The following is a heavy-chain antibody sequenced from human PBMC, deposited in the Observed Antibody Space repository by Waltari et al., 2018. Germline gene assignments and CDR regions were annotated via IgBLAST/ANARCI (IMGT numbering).Heavy chain of an antibody. CDR2: INAGNGNT. V-gene: IGHV1-3*01. Sequence: QVQLVQSGAEVKKPGASVKVSCKASGYTFTSYAMHWVRQAPGQRLEWMGWINAGNGNTKYSQKFQGRVTITRDTSASTAYMELSSLRSEDTAVYYCATVRWKHREYDYWGQGTLVTVSS. J-gene: IGHJ4*02. CDR3: ATVRWKHREYDY. D-gene: IGHD1-1*01. CDR1: GYTFTSYA.